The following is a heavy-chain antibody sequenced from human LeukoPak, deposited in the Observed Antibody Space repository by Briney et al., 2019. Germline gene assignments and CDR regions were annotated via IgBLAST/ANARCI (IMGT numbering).Heavy chain of an antibody. Sequence: TSETLSLTXTVSGGSISSSSYYWGWIGQPPGKGLEWIGSIYYSGSTYYNPSLKSRVTISVDTSKNQFSLKLSSVTATDTAVYYCARGDGDYRARIWGQGTMVTVSS. CDR2: IYYSGST. CDR1: GGSISSSSYY. CDR3: ARGDGDYRARI. D-gene: IGHD4-17*01. J-gene: IGHJ3*02. V-gene: IGHV4-39*01.